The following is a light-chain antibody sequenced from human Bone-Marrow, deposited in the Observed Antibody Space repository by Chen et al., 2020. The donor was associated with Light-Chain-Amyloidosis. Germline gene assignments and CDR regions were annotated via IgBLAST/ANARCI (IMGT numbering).Light chain of an antibody. Sequence: QSALTQPASVSGSPGQSITISCTGSSSDVGNYNLVSWYQQHPGKAPKLMIFEVNKRPSGVSNRFSGSKAGNTASRTISGLLAEDEAVYHCGSYAGSNTVVFGGGTKLTVL. CDR2: EVN. CDR3: GSYAGSNTVV. V-gene: IGLV2-23*02. J-gene: IGLJ2*01. CDR1: SSDVGNYNL.